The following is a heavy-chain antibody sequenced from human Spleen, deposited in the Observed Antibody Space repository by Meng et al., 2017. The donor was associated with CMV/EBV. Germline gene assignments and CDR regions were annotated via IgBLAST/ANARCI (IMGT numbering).Heavy chain of an antibody. CDR3: ARGMGGYCSSPSCYFLYYYGMAV. J-gene: IGHJ6*02. Sequence: SVKVSCKASGGTFSNYGISWVRQAPGQGLEWMGGIIPMFATANYARKFQGRVTITTDESTSTAYMELRSLRSDDTAVYYCARGMGGYCSSPSCYFLYYYGMAVWGQGTTVTVSS. CDR1: GGTFSNYG. CDR2: IIPMFATA. D-gene: IGHD2-2*01. V-gene: IGHV1-69*05.